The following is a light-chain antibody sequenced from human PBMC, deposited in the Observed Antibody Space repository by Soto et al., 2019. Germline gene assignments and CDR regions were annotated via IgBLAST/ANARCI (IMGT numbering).Light chain of an antibody. V-gene: IGLV1-51*01. CDR2: DDN. J-gene: IGLJ1*01. Sequence: QSVLTQPPSVAAAPGKKVTISCSGSSSNSGGNSVSWYQQLPGTAPTLLIYDDNKRPSGIPDRFSGSKSGTSDTLGITGFQTGDEADYYCGSWDSSLSAYVFGTGTKVTVL. CDR3: GSWDSSLSAYV. CDR1: SSNSGGNS.